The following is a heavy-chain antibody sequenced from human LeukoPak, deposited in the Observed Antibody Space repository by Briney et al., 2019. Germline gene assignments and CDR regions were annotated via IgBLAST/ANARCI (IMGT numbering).Heavy chain of an antibody. V-gene: IGHV4-34*01. J-gene: IGHJ6*03. CDR3: ARGLSGSGTLYYYYYYYMDV. CDR1: GGSFSGYY. Sequence: SETLSLTCAVYGGSFSGYYWSWIRQPPGKGLEWIGEINHSGSTNYNPSLKSRVTISVDTSKNQFSLKLSSVTAADTAVYYCARGLSGSGTLYYYYYYYMDVWGKGTTVTVSS. D-gene: IGHD3-10*01. CDR2: INHSGST.